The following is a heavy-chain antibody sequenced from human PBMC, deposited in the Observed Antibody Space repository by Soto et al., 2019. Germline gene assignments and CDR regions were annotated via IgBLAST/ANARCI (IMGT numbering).Heavy chain of an antibody. J-gene: IGHJ4*02. V-gene: IGHV1-46*01. CDR3: ARAGGTYCGGDCYTDY. CDR2: INPSGGST. CDR1: GYTFTSYY. Sequence: QVQLVQSGAEVKKPGASVKVSCKASGYTFTSYYMHWVRQAPGQGLEWMGIINPSGGSTSYAQKFQGRVTMTRDTSTSTVYMELSSLRSEDTAVYYCARAGGTYCGGDCYTDYWGQGTLVTVSS. D-gene: IGHD2-21*02.